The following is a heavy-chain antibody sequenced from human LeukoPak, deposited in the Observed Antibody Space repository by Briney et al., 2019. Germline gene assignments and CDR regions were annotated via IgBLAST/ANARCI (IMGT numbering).Heavy chain of an antibody. CDR3: ALGDCSGGSCYSQSDVEYFQH. J-gene: IGHJ1*01. CDR1: GGSISSSSYY. CDR2: IYYSGST. D-gene: IGHD2-15*01. Sequence: PSETLSLTCTVSGGSISSSSYYWGWIRQPPGKGLEWIGSIYYSGSTYYNPSLKSRVTISVDTSKNQFSLKLSSVTAADTAVYYCALGDCSGGSCYSQSDVEYFQHWGQGTLVTVSS. V-gene: IGHV4-39*01.